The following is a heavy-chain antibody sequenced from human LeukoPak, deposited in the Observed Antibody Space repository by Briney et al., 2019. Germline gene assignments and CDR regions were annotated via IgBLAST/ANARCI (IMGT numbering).Heavy chain of an antibody. CDR2: ISYDGSNQ. D-gene: IGHD2-21*02. J-gene: IGHJ4*02. CDR3: AKEVTSLDD. V-gene: IGHV3-30*18. CDR1: GFTFSKYA. Sequence: GRSLRPSCAASGFTFSKYAMRWVRQAPGKGLEWVALISYDGSNQYYADSVKGRFTVSRDNSKNTLSMQMNSLRVEDTAVYYCAKEVTSLDDWGQGALVTVSS.